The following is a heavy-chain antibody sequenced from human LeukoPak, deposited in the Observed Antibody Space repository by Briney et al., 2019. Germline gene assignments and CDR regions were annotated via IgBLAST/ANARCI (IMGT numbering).Heavy chain of an antibody. D-gene: IGHD3-9*01. CDR1: GYTFTIYY. CDR2: INPSGGST. J-gene: IGHJ4*02. CDR3: ARGVLRYFDWLFDSSPNYYFDY. V-gene: IGHV1-46*01. Sequence: ASVKVSFKASGYTFTIYYMHWVRQAPGQGLEWMGIINPSGGSTSYAQKFQGRVTMTRDTSTSTVYMELSSLRSEDTAVYYCARGVLRYFDWLFDSSPNYYFDYWGQGTLVTVSS.